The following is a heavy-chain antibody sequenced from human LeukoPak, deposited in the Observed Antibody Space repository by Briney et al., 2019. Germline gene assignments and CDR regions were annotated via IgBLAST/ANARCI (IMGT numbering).Heavy chain of an antibody. CDR2: ISSSSSYI. CDR3: ARVGEDYDILTGPIDY. Sequence: GGSLRLSCAASGFTFSSYSMSWVRQAPGKGLEWVSSISSSSSYIYYADSVKGRFTISRDNAKNSLYLQMNSLRAEDTAVYYCARVGEDYDILTGPIDYWGQGTLVTVSS. D-gene: IGHD3-9*01. CDR1: GFTFSSYS. V-gene: IGHV3-21*01. J-gene: IGHJ4*02.